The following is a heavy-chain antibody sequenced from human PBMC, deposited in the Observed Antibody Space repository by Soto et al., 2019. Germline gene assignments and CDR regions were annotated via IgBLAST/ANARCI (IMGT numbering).Heavy chain of an antibody. CDR2: IYYSVST. J-gene: IGHJ4*02. D-gene: IGHD6-19*01. CDR3: ASYSSGWYDVIY. Sequence: QVQLQESGPGLVKPSETLSLTCTVSGGSVSSGSYYWSWIRQPPGKGLEWIGYIYYSVSTNYNLSLKSRVTISVDTSKNQFSLKVSSVTAADTAVYYCASYSSGWYDVIYWGQGTLVTVSS. CDR1: GGSVSSGSYY. V-gene: IGHV4-61*01.